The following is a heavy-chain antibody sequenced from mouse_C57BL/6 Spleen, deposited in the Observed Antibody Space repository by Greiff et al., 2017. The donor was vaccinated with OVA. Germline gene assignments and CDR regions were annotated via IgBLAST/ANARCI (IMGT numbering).Heavy chain of an antibody. D-gene: IGHD1-1*01. CDR2: IYPSDSET. CDR1: GYTFTSYW. J-gene: IGHJ3*01. CDR3: ARGGRSFAY. V-gene: IGHV1-61*01. Sequence: QVQLKQPGAELVRPGSSVKLSCKASGYTFTSYWMDWVKQRPGQGLEWIGNIYPSDSETHYNQKFKDKATLTVDKSSSTAYMQLSSLTSEDSAVYYCARGGRSFAYWGQGTLVTVSA.